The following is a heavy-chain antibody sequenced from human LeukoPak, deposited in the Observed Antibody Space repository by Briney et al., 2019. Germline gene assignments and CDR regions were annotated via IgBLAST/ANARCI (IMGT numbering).Heavy chain of an antibody. CDR1: GYTFTGYY. CDR3: ARDERFCNGDNHYPDLGY. Sequence: ASVKVSCKASGYTFTGYYLFWVRQAPGQGLEWMGWINPNTGDTRYGQKFQGRVTLTRDTSIRTTYMELSSLRSDDTAVYYCARDERFCNGDNHYPDLGYWGQGTLGTVSS. D-gene: IGHD2-15*01. V-gene: IGHV1-2*02. CDR2: INPNTGDT. J-gene: IGHJ4*02.